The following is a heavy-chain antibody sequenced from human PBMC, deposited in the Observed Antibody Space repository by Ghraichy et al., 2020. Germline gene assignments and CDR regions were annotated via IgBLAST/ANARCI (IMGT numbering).Heavy chain of an antibody. J-gene: IGHJ4*02. V-gene: IGHV3-53*01. D-gene: IGHD3-22*01. Sequence: GGSLRLSCAASGFTVSTNYMSWVRQAPGKGLEWVSVIYSGGNTYYADSVRGRFTISRDNSKNTLYLQMNGLRAEDTAVYYCARLHYYDTSGRYYFDYWGQGTLVTVSS. CDR3: ARLHYYDTSGRYYFDY. CDR2: IYSGGNT. CDR1: GFTVSTNY.